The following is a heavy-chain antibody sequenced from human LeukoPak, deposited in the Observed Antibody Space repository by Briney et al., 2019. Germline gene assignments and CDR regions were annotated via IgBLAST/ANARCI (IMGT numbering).Heavy chain of an antibody. CDR3: ARTRRSDFWSGYYYYFDY. J-gene: IGHJ4*02. CDR2: IKQDGSEK. Sequence: SGGSLRLSCAASGFTFSSYWMSWVRQAPGKGLEWVANIKQDGSEKYYVDSVKGRFTISRDNAKNSLYLQMNSLRAEDTAVYYCARTRRSDFWSGYYYYFDYWGQGTLVTVSS. D-gene: IGHD3-3*01. V-gene: IGHV3-7*03. CDR1: GFTFSSYW.